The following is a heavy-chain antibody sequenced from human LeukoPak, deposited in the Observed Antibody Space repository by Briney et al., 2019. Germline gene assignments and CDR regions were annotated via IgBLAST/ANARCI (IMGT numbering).Heavy chain of an antibody. V-gene: IGHV3-30*03. CDR2: ISYDEVNE. CDR1: GFTFSSYG. J-gene: IGHJ5*02. Sequence: PGGSLRLSCAASGFTFSSYGMHWVRQAPGKGLEWVAVISYDEVNEYYADSVKGRFTISRDNSKNTLYLQMNSLRAEDTAVYYCARERAVAGRGWFDPWGQGTLVTVSS. D-gene: IGHD6-19*01. CDR3: ARERAVAGRGWFDP.